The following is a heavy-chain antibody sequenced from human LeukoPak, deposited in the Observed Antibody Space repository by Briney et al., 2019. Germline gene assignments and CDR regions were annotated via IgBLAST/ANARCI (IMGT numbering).Heavy chain of an antibody. V-gene: IGHV3-48*01. D-gene: IGHD1-7*01. CDR3: AKDGGRYNWNYGDAFDI. Sequence: GGSLRLSCAASGFTFSSYSINWVRQAPGKGLGWVSYISSRSSIIYYADSVKGRFTISRDNSKDTLYLQMNSLRAEDTAVYYCAKDGGRYNWNYGDAFDIWGQGTMVTVSS. CDR1: GFTFSSYS. CDR2: ISSRSSII. J-gene: IGHJ3*02.